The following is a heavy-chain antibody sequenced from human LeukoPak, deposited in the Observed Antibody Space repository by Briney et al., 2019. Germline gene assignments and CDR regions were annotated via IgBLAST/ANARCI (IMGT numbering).Heavy chain of an antibody. D-gene: IGHD2-21*02. Sequence: GGSLRLSCAASGFTFSSYGMHWVRQAPGKGLEWVAFIRYDGSNKYYADSVKGRFTISRDNSKNTLYLQMNSLRAEDTAIYYCAMPYCGGDCYSAYWGQGTLVTVSS. CDR2: IRYDGSNK. J-gene: IGHJ4*02. V-gene: IGHV3-30*02. CDR1: GFTFSSYG. CDR3: AMPYCGGDCYSAY.